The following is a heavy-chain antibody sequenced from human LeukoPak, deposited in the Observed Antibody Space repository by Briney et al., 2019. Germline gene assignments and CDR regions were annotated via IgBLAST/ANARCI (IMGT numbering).Heavy chain of an antibody. Sequence: PGGSLRLSCAASGFTFCTYALTWPRQAPGKGREWVSTIGDSGGHTHSADSVKGRLTISRDNATITLYSQLNSRRAEDTAVYYGAKDGRGGDCTSASCTNWFGPWGQGTLVTVSS. D-gene: IGHD2-2*01. J-gene: IGHJ5*02. CDR2: IGDSGGHT. V-gene: IGHV3-23*01. CDR1: GFTFCTYA. CDR3: AKDGRGGDCTSASCTNWFGP.